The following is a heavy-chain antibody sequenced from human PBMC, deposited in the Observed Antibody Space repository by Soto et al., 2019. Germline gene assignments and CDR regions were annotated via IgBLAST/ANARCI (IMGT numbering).Heavy chain of an antibody. CDR2: ISGSGGST. Sequence: GSLRLSCAASGFTFSSYAMSWVRQAPGKGLEWVSAISGSGGSTYYADSVKGRFTISRDNSKNTLYLQMNSLRAEDTAVYYCAKDLRYPVIAVAGTFTLFDYWGQGTLVTVSS. CDR3: AKDLRYPVIAVAGTFTLFDY. CDR1: GFTFSSYA. D-gene: IGHD6-19*01. J-gene: IGHJ4*02. V-gene: IGHV3-23*01.